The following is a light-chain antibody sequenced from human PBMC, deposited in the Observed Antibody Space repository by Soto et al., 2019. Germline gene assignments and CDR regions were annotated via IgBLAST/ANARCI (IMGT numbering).Light chain of an antibody. V-gene: IGKV4-1*01. Sequence: DIVMTQSPDSLAVSLGERATINCKSSQSVLYSSNNKNYLAWYQQKPGQPPKLLIYWASTRESGVPDRFSGSGAGTDFPPTINSLQAEDGGGYYRQQYYRPWTFGQGDKVEIK. CDR1: QSVLYSSNNKNY. CDR3: QQYYRPWT. J-gene: IGKJ1*01. CDR2: WAS.